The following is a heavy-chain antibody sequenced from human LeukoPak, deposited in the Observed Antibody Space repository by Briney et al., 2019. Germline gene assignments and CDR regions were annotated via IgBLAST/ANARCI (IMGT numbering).Heavy chain of an antibody. Sequence: AGESLRLSCAASGFIFNDYAMHWVRQAPGKGLEWVPGITWNSDSIDYADSVKGRFTISRDNAKNSLYLQMNSLRVEDTAVYYCAKGLVDGGDYYFDYWGQGTLVTVSS. V-gene: IGHV3-9*01. J-gene: IGHJ4*02. CDR2: ITWNSDSI. CDR1: GFIFNDYA. CDR3: AKGLVDGGDYYFDY. D-gene: IGHD2-21*02.